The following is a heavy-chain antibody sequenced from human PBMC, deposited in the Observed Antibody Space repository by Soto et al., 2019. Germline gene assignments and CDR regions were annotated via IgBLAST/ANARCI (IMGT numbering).Heavy chain of an antibody. J-gene: IGHJ4*02. CDR1: GFTFSSYA. V-gene: IGHV3-23*01. Sequence: EVQLLESGGGLVQPGGSLRLSCAASGFTFSSYAMSWVRPAPGKGLEWVSASSGSGGSTYYADSVKGRFTISRDNSKNRLYLQMNSLRAEDTAVYYCAKALSPPSYYDSSGKRGFDYWGQGTLVTVSS. CDR2: SSGSGGST. CDR3: AKALSPPSYYDSSGKRGFDY. D-gene: IGHD3-22*01.